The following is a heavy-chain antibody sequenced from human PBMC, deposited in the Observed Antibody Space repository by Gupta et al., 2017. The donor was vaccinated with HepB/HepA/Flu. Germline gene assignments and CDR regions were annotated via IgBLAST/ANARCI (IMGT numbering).Heavy chain of an antibody. D-gene: IGHD2-8*01. CDR3: AKVMDIGGSTDS. CDR2: IYSGGTT. J-gene: IGHJ4*02. Sequence: EVQLVESGGGLFQPGGSLRLSCLAFGFTVNNKYMRWVRQAPGKGLEWVSAIYSGGTTYYADSVKGRFTISRDVSTNTLYLQMDRLRADDTGVYYCAKVMDIGGSTDSWGQGTLLTVSS. V-gene: IGHV3-66*01. CDR1: GFTVNNKY.